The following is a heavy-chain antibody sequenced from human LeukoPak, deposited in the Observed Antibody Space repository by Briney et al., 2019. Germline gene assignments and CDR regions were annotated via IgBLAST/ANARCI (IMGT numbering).Heavy chain of an antibody. CDR2: FDPEDGET. Sequence: ASVKVSCKVSGYTLTELSMHWVRQAPGKGLEWMGGFDPEDGETIYAQKFQGRVTMTEDTSTDTAYMELSSLRSEDTAVYYCAKGHYDTSGYYLDYWGQGALVTVSS. CDR3: AKGHYDTSGYYLDY. CDR1: GYTLTELS. D-gene: IGHD3-22*01. J-gene: IGHJ4*02. V-gene: IGHV1-24*01.